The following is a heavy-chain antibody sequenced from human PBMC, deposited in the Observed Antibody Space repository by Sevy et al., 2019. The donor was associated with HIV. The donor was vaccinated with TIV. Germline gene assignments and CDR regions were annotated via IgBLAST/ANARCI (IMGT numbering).Heavy chain of an antibody. CDR3: ARDREAAAGTPYYYYMDV. V-gene: IGHV3-53*01. Sequence: GGSLRLSCAASGFTVSSNYMSSVRQAPGKGLEWVSVIYSGGSTYYADSVKGRFTISRDNSKNTLYLQMNSLRAEDTAVYYCARDREAAAGTPYYYYMDVWGKGTTVTVSS. CDR1: GFTVSSNY. CDR2: IYSGGST. J-gene: IGHJ6*03. D-gene: IGHD6-13*01.